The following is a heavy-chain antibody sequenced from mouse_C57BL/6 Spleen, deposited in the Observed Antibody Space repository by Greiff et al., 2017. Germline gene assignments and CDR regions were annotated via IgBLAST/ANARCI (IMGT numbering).Heavy chain of an antibody. J-gene: IGHJ1*03. Sequence: EVQVVESGGGLVQPGGSMKLSCAASGFTFSDAWMDWVRQSPEKGLEWVAEIRNKANNHATYYAESVKGRLTISRDDSKSSVYLQRNSVRAEDTGIYDCTRDYGSSPWYFDVWGTGTTVTVSS. CDR2: IRNKANNHAT. D-gene: IGHD1-1*01. CDR1: GFTFSDAW. V-gene: IGHV6-6*01. CDR3: TRDYGSSPWYFDV.